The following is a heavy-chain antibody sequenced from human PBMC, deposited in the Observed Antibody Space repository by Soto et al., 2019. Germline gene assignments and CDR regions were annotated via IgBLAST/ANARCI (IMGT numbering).Heavy chain of an antibody. Sequence: QVQLVESGGGVVQPGRSLRLSCAASGFTFSSYAMHWVRQAPGKGLEWVAVISYDGSNKYYADSVKGRFTISRDNSKNTLYLQMNSLRAEDTAVYYCARPVLRFLEWLSSPLDYWGQGTLVTVSS. D-gene: IGHD3-3*01. CDR1: GFTFSSYA. J-gene: IGHJ4*02. V-gene: IGHV3-30-3*01. CDR3: ARPVLRFLEWLSSPLDY. CDR2: ISYDGSNK.